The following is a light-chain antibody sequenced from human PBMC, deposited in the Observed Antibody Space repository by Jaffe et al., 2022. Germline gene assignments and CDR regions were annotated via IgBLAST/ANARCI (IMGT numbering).Light chain of an antibody. Sequence: SYELTQPPSVSVSPGQTASITCSGDKLGDKYASWYQQKPGQSPVLVIYQDNKRPSGIPERVSGSNSGNTATLTISGTQAMDEADYYCQAWDSGIVVFGGGTKLTVL. V-gene: IGLV3-1*01. CDR1: KLGDKY. CDR3: QAWDSGIVV. CDR2: QDN. J-gene: IGLJ2*01.